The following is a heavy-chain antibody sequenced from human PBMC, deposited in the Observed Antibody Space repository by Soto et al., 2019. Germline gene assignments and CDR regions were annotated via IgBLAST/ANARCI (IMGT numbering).Heavy chain of an antibody. D-gene: IGHD3-10*02. CDR3: ARMFWYFGL. CDR1: GGSVSSGSYY. CDR2: IHYSGST. J-gene: IGHJ2*01. V-gene: IGHV4-61*01. Sequence: QVQLQESGPGLVKPSEPLSLTCTVSGGSVSSGSYYWSWIRQPPGKGLEWIGFIHYSGSTDYNPSLKSRVTMSVDTSKNQFTLKLSSVTAADTAVYYCARMFWYFGLWGRGTLVTVSS.